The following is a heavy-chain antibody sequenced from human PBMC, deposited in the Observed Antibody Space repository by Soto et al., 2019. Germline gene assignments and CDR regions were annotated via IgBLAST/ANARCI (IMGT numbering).Heavy chain of an antibody. D-gene: IGHD2-15*01. CDR3: ARDTGYCSGGSCYMGGHFDY. CDR1: GYTFTSYG. V-gene: IGHV1-18*04. J-gene: IGHJ4*02. Sequence: ASVKVSCKASGYTFTSYGISWVRQAPGQGLEWMGWISAYNGNTNYAQKLQGRVTMTTDTSTSTAYMELRSLRSDETAVYYCARDTGYCSGGSCYMGGHFDYWGQGNLVTVSS. CDR2: ISAYNGNT.